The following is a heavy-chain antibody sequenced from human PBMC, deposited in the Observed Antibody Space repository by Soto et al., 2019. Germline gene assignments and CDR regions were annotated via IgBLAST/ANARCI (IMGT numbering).Heavy chain of an antibody. CDR2: IYRTGST. J-gene: IGHJ4*02. V-gene: IGHV4-4*09. CDR1: GGSISSYY. Sequence: SETLSLTCTVSGGSISSYYWSWIRQPPGQGLEWIGEIYRTGSTNYNPSLKSRVTISLDKSENQFSLKVTSLTAADTAVYYCASRDPGTSVDYWGQGTLVTVSS. CDR3: ASRDPGTSVDY. D-gene: IGHD1-7*01.